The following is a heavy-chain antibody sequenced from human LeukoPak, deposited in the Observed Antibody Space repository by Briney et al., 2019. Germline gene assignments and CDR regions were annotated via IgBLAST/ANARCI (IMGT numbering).Heavy chain of an antibody. J-gene: IGHJ6*03. Sequence: ASVKVSCKASGYTFTGYYMHWVRQAPGQGLEWMGWINPNSGGTNYAQKFQGRVTMTRDTSISTAYMELSRLRSDDTAVYYCARVGGNWNDEGYYYYMDVWGKGTMVTISS. V-gene: IGHV1-2*02. CDR2: INPNSGGT. CDR3: ARVGGNWNDEGYYYYMDV. D-gene: IGHD1-1*01. CDR1: GYTFTGYY.